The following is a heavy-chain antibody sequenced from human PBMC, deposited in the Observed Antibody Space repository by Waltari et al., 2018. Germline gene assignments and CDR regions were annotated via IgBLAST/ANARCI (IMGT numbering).Heavy chain of an antibody. D-gene: IGHD3-22*01. CDR1: GFTFSSYG. J-gene: IGHJ4*02. CDR3: AKTEDSSGSV. V-gene: IGHV3-30*18. Sequence: QMQLVESGGGVVQPGRSLRLSCVASGFTFSSYGMHWVRQAQGKGMEWLEVIGFEGSNIYYGESVKGRFTISRDNSKNTVYLQMNSLKVDDTAVYYCAKTEDSSGSVWGQGSLVTVSS. CDR2: IGFEGSNI.